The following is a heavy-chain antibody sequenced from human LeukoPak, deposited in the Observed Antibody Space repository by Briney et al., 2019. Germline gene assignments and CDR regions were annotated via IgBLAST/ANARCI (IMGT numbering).Heavy chain of an antibody. CDR1: GYTFTSYG. CDR3: ARSLAAAGRGAGAFDI. J-gene: IGHJ3*02. D-gene: IGHD6-13*01. CDR2: ISAYNGNT. Sequence: VASVKVSCKASGYTFTSYGISWVRQAPGQGLEWMGWISAYNGNTNYAQKLQGRVTMTTGTSTSTAYMELRSLRSDDTAVYYCARSLAAAGRGAGAFDIWGQGTMVTVSS. V-gene: IGHV1-18*01.